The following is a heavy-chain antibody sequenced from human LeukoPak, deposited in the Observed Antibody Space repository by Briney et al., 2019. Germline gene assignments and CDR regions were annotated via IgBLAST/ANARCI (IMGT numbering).Heavy chain of an antibody. CDR3: AKNLLPSNTDMITAFDS. J-gene: IGHJ4*02. V-gene: IGHV3-33*06. D-gene: IGHD5-18*01. Sequence: GGSLRLSCAASGFRFSGYGMHWVRQAPAKGLEWVALIWFDGSNKYYRDSVKGRFTISRDTSKNTIYLQMNSLRPDDTAVYYCAKNLLPSNTDMITAFDSWGQGTLVTVSS. CDR2: IWFDGSNK. CDR1: GFRFSGYG.